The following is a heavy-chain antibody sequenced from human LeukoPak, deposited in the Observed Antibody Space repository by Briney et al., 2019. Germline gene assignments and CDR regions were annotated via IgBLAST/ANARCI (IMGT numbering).Heavy chain of an antibody. CDR1: GFTFSYYA. D-gene: IGHD1-14*01. J-gene: IGHJ4*02. V-gene: IGHV3-64D*09. CDR3: VITSATGPLDY. Sequence: GGSLTLSCSASGFTFSYYAMHWVRQAPGKGLEYVSALSGDGGNTYYADSLKGRFTISRDNSKNTLYLQMSSLTVEDTAVYYCVITSATGPLDYWGQGTLVTVSS. CDR2: LSGDGGNT.